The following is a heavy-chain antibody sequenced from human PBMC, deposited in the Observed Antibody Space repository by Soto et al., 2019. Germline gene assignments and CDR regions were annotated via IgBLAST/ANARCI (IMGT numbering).Heavy chain of an antibody. CDR2: IYYSGST. Sequence: QVQLQESGPGLVKPSETLSLTCTVSGGSISSYYWSWIRQPPGKGLEWIEYIYYSGSTNYNPSLKSRVTISVDTSKNQFSLKLSSVTAADTAVYYCAREYSSGLFDYWGQGTLVTVSS. J-gene: IGHJ4*02. V-gene: IGHV4-59*01. CDR3: AREYSSGLFDY. D-gene: IGHD6-19*01. CDR1: GGSISSYY.